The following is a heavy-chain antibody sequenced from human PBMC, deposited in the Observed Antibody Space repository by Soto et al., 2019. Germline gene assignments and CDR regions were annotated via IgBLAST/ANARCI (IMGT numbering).Heavy chain of an antibody. CDR3: ARGRYDFWSGYWGIWFDP. J-gene: IGHJ5*02. D-gene: IGHD3-3*01. Sequence: ASVKVSCKASGYTFTSYDINWVRQATGQGLEWMGWMNPNSGNTGYAQKFQGRVTMTRNTSISTAYIELSSLRSEDTAVYYCARGRYDFWSGYWGIWFDPWGQGTLVTVSS. CDR1: GYTFTSYD. V-gene: IGHV1-8*01. CDR2: MNPNSGNT.